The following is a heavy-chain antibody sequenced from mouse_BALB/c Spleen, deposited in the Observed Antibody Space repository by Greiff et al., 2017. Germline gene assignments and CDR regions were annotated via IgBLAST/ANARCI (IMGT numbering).Heavy chain of an antibody. V-gene: IGHV5-12-2*01. CDR1: GFTFSSYT. J-gene: IGHJ3*01. CDR3: ARHEGTPFAY. CDR2: ISNGGGST. Sequence: EVQVVESGGGLVQPGGSLKLSCAASGFTFSSYTMSWVRQTPEKRLEWVAYISNGGGSTYYPDTVKGRFTISRDNAKNTLYLQMSSLKSEDTAMYYCARHEGTPFAYWGQGTLVTVSA.